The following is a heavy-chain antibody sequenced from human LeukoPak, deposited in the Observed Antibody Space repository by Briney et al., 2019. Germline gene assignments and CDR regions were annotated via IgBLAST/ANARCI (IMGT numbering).Heavy chain of an antibody. CDR2: MNPNSGNT. Sequence: GASVKISCKASGYTFTSYDINWVRQATGQGLEWMGWMNPNSGNTGYAQKFQGRVTMTRNTSISTAYMELSSLRSEDTAVYYCARGSPSSSGFDPWGQGTLVTVSS. CDR1: GYTFTSYD. D-gene: IGHD6-6*01. V-gene: IGHV1-8*01. J-gene: IGHJ5*02. CDR3: ARGSPSSSGFDP.